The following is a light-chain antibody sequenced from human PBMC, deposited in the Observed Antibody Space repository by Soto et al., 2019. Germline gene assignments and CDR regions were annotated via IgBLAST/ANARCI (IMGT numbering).Light chain of an antibody. CDR3: QQYDILSRVT. Sequence: DIQMTQSPSSLSASVGDRVTITCQASQDISDNLNWYQQKVGKATKALIYGASNLETGVPSRFSGSVSGTDFTFTITSLQPADVATYYCQQYDILSRVTFGTGTKVEIK. J-gene: IGKJ3*01. V-gene: IGKV1-33*01. CDR1: QDISDN. CDR2: GAS.